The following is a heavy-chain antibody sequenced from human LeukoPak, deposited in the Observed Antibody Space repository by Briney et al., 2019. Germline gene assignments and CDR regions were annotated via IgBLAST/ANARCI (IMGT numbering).Heavy chain of an antibody. J-gene: IGHJ3*02. CDR2: IYHSGST. D-gene: IGHD2-15*01. Sequence: SETLSLTCTVSSYSISSGYYWGWIRQPPGKGLEWIGSIYHSGSTYYNPSLKSRVIISVDTSKNQFSLKLSSVTAADTAVYYCARYCSGGSCAPDAFDIWGQGTMVTVSS. CDR1: SYSISSGYY. V-gene: IGHV4-38-2*02. CDR3: ARYCSGGSCAPDAFDI.